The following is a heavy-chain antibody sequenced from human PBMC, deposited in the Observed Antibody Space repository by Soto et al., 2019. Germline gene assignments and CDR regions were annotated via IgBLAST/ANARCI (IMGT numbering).Heavy chain of an antibody. J-gene: IGHJ4*02. CDR1: GGSFSGYY. CDR3: ARVYAAPRAAN. V-gene: IGHV4-34*01. CDR2: INHGESA. D-gene: IGHD2-15*01. Sequence: KTXGTLSLTCAVYGGSFSGYYWSWIRRPPEKGLEWIGEINHGESASYNPSLTDRVTISLDMSNNHFSLKLTSVTAADSAVYYCARVYAAPRAANWGQGTLVTVSS.